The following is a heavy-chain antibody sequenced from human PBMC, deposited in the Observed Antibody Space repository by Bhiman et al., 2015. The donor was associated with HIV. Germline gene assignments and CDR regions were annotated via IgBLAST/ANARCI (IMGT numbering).Heavy chain of an antibody. D-gene: IGHD3-9*01. J-gene: IGHJ6*02. CDR2: IKPDGSEK. CDR3: ARDGQHFDWLLWNYYDYALDV. CDR1: GFTFSSYG. Sequence: VQLVESGGGVVQPGGSLRLSCAASGFTFSSYGMHWVRQAPGKGLEWVANIKPDGSEKFYVDSVKGRFTISRDNTNDSVYLQMNSLRAEDTAVYYCARDGQHFDWLLWNYYDYALDVWAKGPRSPSP. V-gene: IGHV3-7*01.